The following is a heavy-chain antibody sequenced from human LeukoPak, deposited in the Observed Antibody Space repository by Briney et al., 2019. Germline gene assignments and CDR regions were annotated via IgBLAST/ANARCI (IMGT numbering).Heavy chain of an antibody. V-gene: IGHV1-46*01. CDR1: GYTFTSYY. CDR3: ARDNSVGDNAWWFDP. Sequence: ASVKVSCKASGYTFTSYYMHWVRQAPGQGLEWMGLINPTGGSTGYAQKFQGRVTMTRDMSTSTDYMELSSLRSGDTAIYYCARDNSVGDNAWWFDPWGQGTLATVSS. CDR2: INPTGGST. J-gene: IGHJ5*02. D-gene: IGHD1-26*01.